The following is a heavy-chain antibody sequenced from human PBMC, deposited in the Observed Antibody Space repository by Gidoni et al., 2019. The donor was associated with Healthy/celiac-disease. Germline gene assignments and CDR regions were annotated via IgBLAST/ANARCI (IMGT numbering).Heavy chain of an antibody. CDR1: GGAIITSSYY. D-gene: IGHD6-19*01. CDR3: ASRRAAVGWLVTSRV. Sequence: QLQLQEWGPELVKPSETLSLTCTVSGGAIITSSYYWGWVRQPPGKGLEWIGSIYYSGSTYYPPSLKCRVTIYVDTSKNQFSLKLSSVTAADTAVYYCASRRAAVGWLVTSRVWGQGTLVTVSS. J-gene: IGHJ4*02. V-gene: IGHV4-39*01. CDR2: IYYSGST.